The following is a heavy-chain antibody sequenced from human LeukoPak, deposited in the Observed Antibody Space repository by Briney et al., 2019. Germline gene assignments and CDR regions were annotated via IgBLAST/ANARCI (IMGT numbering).Heavy chain of an antibody. J-gene: IGHJ4*02. V-gene: IGHV1-18*01. CDR1: GYTFTNFG. D-gene: IGHD1-26*01. Sequence: ASVKVSCKAFGYTFTNFGISWVRQAPGQGLEWMGWISAYIGRRNYAQILQGRVAMTTDISTNTAYTELSSLRSEDTAVYYCARDSGSYWGSSVYWGQGTLVTVSS. CDR3: ARDSGSYWGSSVY. CDR2: ISAYIGRR.